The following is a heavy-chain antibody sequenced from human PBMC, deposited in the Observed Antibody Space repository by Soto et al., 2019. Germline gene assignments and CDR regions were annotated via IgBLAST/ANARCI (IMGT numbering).Heavy chain of an antibody. CDR3: VKNSGWFNT. V-gene: IGHV3-23*01. CDR1: GFPFGTTY. J-gene: IGHJ5*02. D-gene: IGHD3-10*01. CDR2: IDGSGGIT. Sequence: XGFLRLACAASGFPFGTTYTSGVRQAPGEGLEWVSTIDGSGGITFYADSVKGRFTISRDNSRNTVYLQMNSLRGDDTALYYCVKNSGWFNTWGQGALVTVSS.